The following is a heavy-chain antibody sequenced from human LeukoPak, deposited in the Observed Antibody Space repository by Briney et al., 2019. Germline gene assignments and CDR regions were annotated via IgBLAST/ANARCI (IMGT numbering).Heavy chain of an antibody. Sequence: GGSLRLSCAASGFTFSSYWMSWVRQAPGKGLEWVANIKQDGSEKYYVDSVKGRFTISRDNAKNSLYLQVNSLRAEDTVVYYCARAEAAPLYYFDYWGQGTLVTVSS. J-gene: IGHJ4*02. CDR1: GFTFSSYW. D-gene: IGHD2-15*01. CDR3: ARAEAAPLYYFDY. CDR2: IKQDGSEK. V-gene: IGHV3-7*01.